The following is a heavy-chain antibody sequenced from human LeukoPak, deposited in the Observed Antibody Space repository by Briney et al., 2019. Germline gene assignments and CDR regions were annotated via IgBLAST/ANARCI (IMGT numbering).Heavy chain of an antibody. J-gene: IGHJ3*02. Sequence: ASVTVSCKASGYTFTSYYMHWVRQAPGQGLEWMGIINPSGGSTSYAQKFQGRVTMTRDMSTSTVYMELSSLRSEDTAVYYCARVLYDYVWGSLQGGAFDIWGQGTMVTVSS. CDR3: ARVLYDYVWGSLQGGAFDI. CDR1: GYTFTSYY. V-gene: IGHV1-46*01. CDR2: INPSGGST. D-gene: IGHD3-16*01.